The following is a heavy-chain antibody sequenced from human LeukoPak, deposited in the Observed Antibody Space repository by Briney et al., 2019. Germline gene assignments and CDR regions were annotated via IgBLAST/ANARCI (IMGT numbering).Heavy chain of an antibody. Sequence: SETLSLTCAVYGGSFSGYYWSWIRQPPGKGLEWIGEINHSGSTNYNPSLKSRVTISVDTSKKQFSLKLSSVTAAGTAVYYCARAGGGVVDASSPYYYYYMDVWGKGTTVTVSS. CDR1: GGSFSGYY. V-gene: IGHV4-34*01. CDR2: INHSGST. D-gene: IGHD2-15*01. CDR3: ARAGGGVVDASSPYYYYYMDV. J-gene: IGHJ6*03.